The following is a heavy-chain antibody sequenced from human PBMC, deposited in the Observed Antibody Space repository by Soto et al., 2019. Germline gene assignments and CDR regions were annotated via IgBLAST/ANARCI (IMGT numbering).Heavy chain of an antibody. Sequence: ASVKVSCKASGYTFTSYAMHWVRQAPGQRLEWMGWINAGNGNTKYSQKFQGRVTITRDTSASTAYMELSSLRSEDTAVYYCARDQADSSSPRPLTVYYYYGMDVWGQGTTVTVSS. V-gene: IGHV1-3*01. CDR1: GYTFTSYA. CDR3: ARDQADSSSPRPLTVYYYYGMDV. D-gene: IGHD6-13*01. CDR2: INAGNGNT. J-gene: IGHJ6*02.